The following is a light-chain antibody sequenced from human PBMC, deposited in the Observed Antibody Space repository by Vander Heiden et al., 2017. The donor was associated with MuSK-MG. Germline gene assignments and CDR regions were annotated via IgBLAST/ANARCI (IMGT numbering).Light chain of an antibody. J-gene: IGLJ2*01. CDR2: EVS. Sequence: QSALTQPPSASGSPGQSVTTSCTGTSSDVGGYNYVSWYQQHPGKAPKLMIYEVSKRPSGVPDRFSGSKSGNTASLTVSGLQAEDEADYYCSSYAGSNSVVFGGGTKLT. CDR1: SSDVGGYNY. V-gene: IGLV2-8*01. CDR3: SSYAGSNSVV.